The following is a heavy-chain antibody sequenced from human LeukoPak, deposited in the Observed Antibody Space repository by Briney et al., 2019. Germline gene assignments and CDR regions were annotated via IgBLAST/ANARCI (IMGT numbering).Heavy chain of an antibody. CDR3: ARGSCSSSSCYHGRFDY. CDR1: GYTFATYD. J-gene: IGHJ4*02. Sequence: ASVKVSCKASGYTFATYDINWVRQATGQGLEWMGWMNPNSGNTGYAQKFQGRVTMTRDTSISTAYMELSSLRSEDTAVYYCARGSCSSSSCYHGRFDYWGQGTLVTVSS. D-gene: IGHD2-2*01. V-gene: IGHV1-8*01. CDR2: MNPNSGNT.